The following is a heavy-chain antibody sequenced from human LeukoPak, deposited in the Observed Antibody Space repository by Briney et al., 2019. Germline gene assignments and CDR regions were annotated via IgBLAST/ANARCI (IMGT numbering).Heavy chain of an antibody. CDR2: IRFDGSSK. CDR1: GFTFNSYG. CDR3: AKVLRYYYMDV. Sequence: PGGSLRLSCAASGFTFNSYGMHWVRQAPGKGLEWVAFIRFDGSSKYYGDSVKGRFTISRDNSKNTLYLQMNSLRAEDTAVYYCAKVLRYYYMDVWGKGTTVTVSS. V-gene: IGHV3-30*02. J-gene: IGHJ6*03.